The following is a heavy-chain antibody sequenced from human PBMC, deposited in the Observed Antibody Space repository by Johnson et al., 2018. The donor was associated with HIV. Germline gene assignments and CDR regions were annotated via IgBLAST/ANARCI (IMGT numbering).Heavy chain of an antibody. CDR3: AKDGSAFYDILTRLDAFDI. J-gene: IGHJ3*02. Sequence: QVQLVESGGGVVQPGRSLRLSCAASGFTFSSYGMHWVRQAPGKGLEWVAVIWDDGSKKYYADSVKGRLTISRDNSKNTLYRQMNSLRAEVTAVYYCAKDGSAFYDILTRLDAFDIWGQGTMVTVSS. V-gene: IGHV3-33*06. CDR1: GFTFSSYG. D-gene: IGHD3-9*01. CDR2: IWDDGSKK.